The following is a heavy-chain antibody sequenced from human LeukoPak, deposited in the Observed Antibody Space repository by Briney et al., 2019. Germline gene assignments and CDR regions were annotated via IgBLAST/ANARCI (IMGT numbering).Heavy chain of an antibody. D-gene: IGHD3-16*02. V-gene: IGHV4-34*01. Sequence: SETLSLTCAVYGGAFSGYYWSWIRQPPGKGLEWIGEINHSGSTNYNPSLKSRVTISVDTSKNQFSLKLSSVTAADTAVYYCARGRERYDYVWGSYRHHYFDYWGQGTLVTVSS. J-gene: IGHJ4*02. CDR3: ARGRERYDYVWGSYRHHYFDY. CDR2: INHSGST. CDR1: GGAFSGYY.